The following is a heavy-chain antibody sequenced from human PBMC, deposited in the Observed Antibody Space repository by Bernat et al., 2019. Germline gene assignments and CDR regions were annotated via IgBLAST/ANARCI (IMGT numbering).Heavy chain of an antibody. CDR1: GFTVSSNY. CDR3: ARVDVDTTDAFDI. CDR2: IYSGGST. Sequence: EVQLVETGGGLIQPGGSLRLSCAASGFTVSSNYMSWVRQAPGKGLEWVSVIYSGGSTYYADSVKGRFTISRDNSKNTLYLQMNRLRAEDTAVYYCARVDVDTTDAFDIWGQGTMVTVSS. V-gene: IGHV3-53*02. D-gene: IGHD5-18*01. J-gene: IGHJ3*02.